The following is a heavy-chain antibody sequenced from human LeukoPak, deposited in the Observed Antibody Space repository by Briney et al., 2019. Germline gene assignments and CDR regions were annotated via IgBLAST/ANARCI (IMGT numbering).Heavy chain of an antibody. CDR2: IYYGGNT. Sequence: PSETLSLTCTVSGGSISSGDYYWSWIRQHPGKGLEWIGYIYYGGNTYYNPSPESRVSISLDTSKNKFSLKLSSVTAADTATYYCASGGALVATLAYWGQGILVTVSS. D-gene: IGHD5-12*01. J-gene: IGHJ4*02. CDR1: GGSISSGDYY. V-gene: IGHV4-31*03. CDR3: ASGGALVATLAY.